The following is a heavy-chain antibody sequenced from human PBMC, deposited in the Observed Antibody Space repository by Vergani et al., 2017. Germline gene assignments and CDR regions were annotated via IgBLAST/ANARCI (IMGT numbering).Heavy chain of an antibody. CDR3: AKVDGVPAAISGYSGYAAD. J-gene: IGHJ4*02. CDR1: GFTFSSYA. Sequence: EVQLLESGGGLVQPGGSLRLSCAASGFTFSSYAMSWVRQAPGKGLEWVSAISGSGGSTYYADSVKGRFTITRDNSKTTLYLQMNSLRAEDTAVYYCAKVDGVPAAISGYSGYAADWGQGTLVTVSS. V-gene: IGHV3-23*01. CDR2: ISGSGGST. D-gene: IGHD5-12*01.